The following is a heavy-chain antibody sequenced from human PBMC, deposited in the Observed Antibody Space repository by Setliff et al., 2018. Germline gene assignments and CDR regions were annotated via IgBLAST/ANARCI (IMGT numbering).Heavy chain of an antibody. CDR1: GGTFSDYH. CDR2: INHRGST. Sequence: LSLTCAAYGGTFSDYHWTWIRQSPEKGLEWIGEINHRGSTNYNPSLKSRVTISIDTSRDQLSLKLISMIAADTAVYYCARGRNIAARLLDSWGQGTLVTVSS. V-gene: IGHV4-34*01. CDR3: ARGRNIAARLLDS. D-gene: IGHD6-6*01. J-gene: IGHJ4*02.